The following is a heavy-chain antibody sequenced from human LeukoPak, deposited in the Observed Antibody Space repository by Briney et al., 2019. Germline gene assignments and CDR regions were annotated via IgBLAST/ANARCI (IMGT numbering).Heavy chain of an antibody. CDR2: IDAGNGNT. J-gene: IGHJ5*02. D-gene: IGHD2-2*01. CDR1: GYTFTSYA. V-gene: IGHV1-3*01. Sequence: ASVKVSCKASGYTFTSYALHWVRQAPGQRLEWMGWIDAGNGNTYYSQKFQGRVSITRDTSASTAYMELSSLRSEDTAVYYCARVGYCSSVSCPNSWFDPWGQGTLVTVSS. CDR3: ARVGYCSSVSCPNSWFDP.